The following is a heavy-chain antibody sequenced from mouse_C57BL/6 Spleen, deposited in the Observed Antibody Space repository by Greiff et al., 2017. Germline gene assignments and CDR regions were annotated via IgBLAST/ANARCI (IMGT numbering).Heavy chain of an antibody. CDR3: ARGIYYYGSSWWYFDV. Sequence: EVKLEESGPGLVKPSQSLSLTCSVTGYSITSGYYWNWIRQFPGNKLEWMGYISYDGSNNYNPSLKNRISITRDTSKNQFFLKLNSVTTEDTATYYCARGIYYYGSSWWYFDVWGTGTTVTVSS. CDR1: GYSITSGYY. J-gene: IGHJ1*03. D-gene: IGHD1-1*01. V-gene: IGHV3-6*01. CDR2: ISYDGSN.